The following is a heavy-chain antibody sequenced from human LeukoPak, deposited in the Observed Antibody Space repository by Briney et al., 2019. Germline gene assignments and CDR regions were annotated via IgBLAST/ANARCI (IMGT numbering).Heavy chain of an antibody. CDR3: AKDPSTMVRGVIESD. V-gene: IGHV3-11*01. CDR1: GFTFSDYY. Sequence: GGSLRLSCAASGFTFSDYYMSRIRQAPGKGLEWVSYISSSGSTIYYADSVKGRFTISRDNAKNSLYLQMNSLRAEDTAVYYCAKDPSTMVRGVIESDWGQGTLVTVSS. J-gene: IGHJ4*02. CDR2: ISSSGSTI. D-gene: IGHD3-10*01.